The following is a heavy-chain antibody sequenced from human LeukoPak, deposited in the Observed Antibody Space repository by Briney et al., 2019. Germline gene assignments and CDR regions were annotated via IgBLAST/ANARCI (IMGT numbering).Heavy chain of an antibody. CDR2: IYYSVIT. V-gene: IGHV4-59*01. D-gene: IGHD3-10*01. CDR3: AGGSLYYYYYYMDV. Sequence: SETLSLTCTVSGGSISSYYWSWIRQPPGKGLEWIGYIYYSVITNYNPSLKSRVTISVDTSKNQFSLKLSSATAADTAVYYCAGGSLYYYYYYMDVWGKGTTVTVSS. J-gene: IGHJ6*03. CDR1: GGSISSYY.